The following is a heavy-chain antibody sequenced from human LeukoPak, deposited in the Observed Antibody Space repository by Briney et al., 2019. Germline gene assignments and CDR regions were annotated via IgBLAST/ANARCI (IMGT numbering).Heavy chain of an antibody. CDR3: ARVSHSSSWPTDFDH. CDR1: GYTFTGYY. J-gene: IGHJ4*02. D-gene: IGHD6-13*01. V-gene: IGHV1-2*02. Sequence: ASVKVSCKASGYTFTGYYMHWVGQAPGQGLEWMGWINPNSGGTNYAQKFQGRVTMTRDTSISTAYMELSRLRSDDTAVYYCARVSHSSSWPTDFDHWGQGTLVTVSS. CDR2: INPNSGGT.